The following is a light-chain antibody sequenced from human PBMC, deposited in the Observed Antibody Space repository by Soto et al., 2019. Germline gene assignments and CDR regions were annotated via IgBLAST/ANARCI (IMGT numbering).Light chain of an antibody. V-gene: IGKV3-11*01. CDR3: QQRSNWPWT. Sequence: EIGMTQSPATLSVSPGERATLSCRASQSVSSNLAWYQQKPGQAPRLLIYDASNRATGIPVRFSGSGSGTDYTLTITNLESEDFAVYYCQQRSNWPWTFGQGTKVDIK. CDR1: QSVSSN. J-gene: IGKJ1*01. CDR2: DAS.